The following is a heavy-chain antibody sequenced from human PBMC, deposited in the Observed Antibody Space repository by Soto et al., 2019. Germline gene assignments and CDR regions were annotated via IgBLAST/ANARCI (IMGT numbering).Heavy chain of an antibody. CDR1: EFSLTTSGVG. CDR3: THNGYGDYPLDY. J-gene: IGHJ4*02. Sequence: QITLKESGPPLVKPTQTLTLTCTFSEFSLTTSGVGVGWIRQPPGKALEWLAVIYWDDSKHYSPSLKSRLTITTDTSKNQVVLTMTNMDPVDTATYYCTHNGYGDYPLDYWGQGTLVTVSS. D-gene: IGHD4-17*01. V-gene: IGHV2-5*02. CDR2: IYWDDSK.